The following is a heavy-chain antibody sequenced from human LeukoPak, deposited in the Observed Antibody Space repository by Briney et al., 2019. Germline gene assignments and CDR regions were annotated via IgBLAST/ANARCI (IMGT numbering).Heavy chain of an antibody. J-gene: IGHJ4*02. CDR1: GFTFSSYA. D-gene: IGHD3-10*01. Sequence: GGSLRLSCAASGFTFSSYAMSWVRQAPGKGLDWVSAISGSGDSTYYADSVKGRFTISRDNSQNTVYLHMNSLRGEDTAVYYCARAYLWFGAYYFDYWGQGTLVTVSS. CDR3: ARAYLWFGAYYFDY. V-gene: IGHV3-23*01. CDR2: ISGSGDST.